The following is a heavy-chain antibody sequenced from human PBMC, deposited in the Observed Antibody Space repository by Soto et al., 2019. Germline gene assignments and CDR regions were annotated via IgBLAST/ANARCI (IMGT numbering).Heavy chain of an antibody. Sequence: LRLSCAASGFTFSSYAMSWVRQAPGKGLEWVSAISGSGGSTYYADSVKGRFTISRDNSKNTLYLQMNSLRAEDTAVYYCAKKVGATHDYYFDYWGQGTLVTVYS. D-gene: IGHD1-26*01. CDR2: ISGSGGST. V-gene: IGHV3-23*01. J-gene: IGHJ4*02. CDR3: AKKVGATHDYYFDY. CDR1: GFTFSSYA.